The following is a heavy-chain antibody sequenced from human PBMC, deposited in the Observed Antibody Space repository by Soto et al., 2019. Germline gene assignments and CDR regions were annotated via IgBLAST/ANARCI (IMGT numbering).Heavy chain of an antibody. D-gene: IGHD6-13*01. J-gene: IGHJ4*01. CDR3: ARGSAWSIAAAGSLHY. V-gene: IGHV3-30-3*01. CDR2: VSYDGSNQ. Sequence: VQLVESGGGVVQPGRSLRLSCAASGFTFSTYVMHWVRQAPGKGLEWVGVVSYDGSNQHYADSVKGRITISRDNSKNTLSLQMNSLRPEDTAVYYCARGSAWSIAAAGSLHYWGQGTLVTVSS. CDR1: GFTFSTYV.